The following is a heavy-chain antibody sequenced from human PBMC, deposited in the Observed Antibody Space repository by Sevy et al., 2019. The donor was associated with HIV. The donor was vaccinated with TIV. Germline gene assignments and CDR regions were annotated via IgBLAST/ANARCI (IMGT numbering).Heavy chain of an antibody. J-gene: IGHJ3*02. V-gene: IGHV3-30-3*01. CDR1: GFTFSSYA. Sequence: GGYLRLSCAASGFTFSSYAMHWVRQAPGKGLEWVGVISYDGSNKYYADAVKGRFTISRDNSKNTLYLQMNSLRAEDTAVYYCARDSHGEAFDIWGQGTMVTVSS. CDR3: ARDSHGEAFDI. CDR2: ISYDGSNK.